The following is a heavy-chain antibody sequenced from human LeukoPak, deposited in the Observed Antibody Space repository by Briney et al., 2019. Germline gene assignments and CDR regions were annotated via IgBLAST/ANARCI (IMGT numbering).Heavy chain of an antibody. CDR1: GFTFSSYA. Sequence: PGGSLRLSCAASGFTFSSYAMSWVRQAPGKGLEWVSAISGSGGSTYYADSVKGRFAISRDNSKNTLYLQMNSLRAEDTAVYYCAKDSEGYSSSWVFDYWGQGTLVTVSS. D-gene: IGHD6-13*01. CDR2: ISGSGGST. CDR3: AKDSEGYSSSWVFDY. V-gene: IGHV3-23*01. J-gene: IGHJ4*02.